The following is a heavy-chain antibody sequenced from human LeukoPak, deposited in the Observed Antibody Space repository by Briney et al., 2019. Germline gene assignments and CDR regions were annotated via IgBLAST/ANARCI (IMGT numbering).Heavy chain of an antibody. CDR1: GYTFTGYY. CDR2: INPNSGGT. V-gene: IGHV1-2*02. J-gene: IGHJ5*02. CDR3: ARGHSSSWLNWFDP. D-gene: IGHD6-13*01. Sequence: ASVKVSCKASGYTFTGYYMHWVRQAPGQGLEWMGWINPNSGGTNYAQKLQGRVAMTTDTSTSTAYMELRSLRSDDTAVYYCARGHSSSWLNWFDPWGQGTLVTVSS.